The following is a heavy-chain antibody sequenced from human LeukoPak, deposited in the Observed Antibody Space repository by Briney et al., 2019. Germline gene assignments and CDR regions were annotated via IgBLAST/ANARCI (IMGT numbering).Heavy chain of an antibody. D-gene: IGHD3-10*01. Sequence: PGGSLRLSCAASGFTFSSYAMSWVRQAPGKGLEWVSTISNSDGNTYYADSVKGRFTISRDNSKNTLYLQMNSLRAEDTAVYYCAKDRGAYYGSGSVYYFDYWGQGTLVTVSS. CDR2: ISNSDGNT. V-gene: IGHV3-23*01. CDR3: AKDRGAYYGSGSVYYFDY. CDR1: GFTFSSYA. J-gene: IGHJ4*02.